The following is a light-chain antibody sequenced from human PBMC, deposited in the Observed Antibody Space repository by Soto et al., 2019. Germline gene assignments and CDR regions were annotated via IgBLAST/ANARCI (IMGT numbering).Light chain of an antibody. V-gene: IGKV1D-12*01. CDR1: QAISNW. Sequence: IQMTQSPDSVSASVGDTITITCRASQAISNWIAWYQQKPGQAPKILIYAASTLQGGVPLRFSGSGSWTDFTLTISSLQPEDFATYYCQQANSFPLTFGGGTRVEVK. J-gene: IGKJ4*01. CDR3: QQANSFPLT. CDR2: AAS.